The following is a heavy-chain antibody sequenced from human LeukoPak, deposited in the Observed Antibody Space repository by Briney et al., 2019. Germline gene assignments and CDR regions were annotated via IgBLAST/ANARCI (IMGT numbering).Heavy chain of an antibody. J-gene: IGHJ4*02. CDR1: GYTFTGYY. Sequence: GASVKVSCKASGYTFTGYYMHWVRQAPGQGLEWMGWINTNTGNPKYAQSFTGRVVFSSDTSVSTAYMQIRSLKAEDTVVYFCASTIYPPYDSSGYYTLYYWGQRALGSVSS. CDR3: ASTIYPPYDSSGYYTLYY. CDR2: INTNTGNP. D-gene: IGHD3-22*01. V-gene: IGHV7-4-1*02.